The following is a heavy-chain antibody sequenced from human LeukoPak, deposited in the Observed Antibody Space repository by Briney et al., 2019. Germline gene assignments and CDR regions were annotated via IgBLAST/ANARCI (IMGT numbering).Heavy chain of an antibody. J-gene: IGHJ4*02. CDR2: INPSVGST. D-gene: IGHD4-23*01. CDR3: ARGNGGNFHSSYFDY. CDR1: GYIFANYY. V-gene: IGHV1-46*01. Sequence: ASVKVSCKASGYIFANYYMHRVRQAPGQRLEWMGIINPSVGSTSYAQKFQGRVTMTRDMSTSTVYMEVSSLRSEDTAVYYCARGNGGNFHSSYFDYWGQGTLVTVSS.